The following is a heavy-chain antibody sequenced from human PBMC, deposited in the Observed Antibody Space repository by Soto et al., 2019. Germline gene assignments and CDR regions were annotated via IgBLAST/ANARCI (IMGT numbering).Heavy chain of an antibody. CDR2: IYYSGST. J-gene: IGHJ6*02. CDR1: GGSISSYY. CDR3: ARGGGTSNTYGMDV. Sequence: SETLSLTCTVSGGSISSYYWSLIRQPPGKGLEWIGYIYYSGSTYYKPSLKSRLTISLDTSNNQFSLKLTSVTAADTAVYYCARGGGTSNTYGMDVWGQGTTVTVSS. V-gene: IGHV4-59*08. D-gene: IGHD2-15*01.